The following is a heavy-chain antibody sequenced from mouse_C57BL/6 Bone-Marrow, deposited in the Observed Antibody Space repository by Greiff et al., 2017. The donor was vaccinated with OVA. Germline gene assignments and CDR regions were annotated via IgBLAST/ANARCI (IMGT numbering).Heavy chain of an antibody. J-gene: IGHJ4*01. V-gene: IGHV1-59*01. CDR2: IDPSDSST. CDR3: ARLWNYGSSYAMDY. Sequence: QVQLQQPGAELVRPGTSVKLSCKASGYTFTSYWMHWVKQRPGQGLEWIGVIDPSDSSTNYNQKFKGKVTLTVDTSSSTAYMQLSSLTSEDSAVYYGARLWNYGSSYAMDYWGQGTSVTVSS. CDR1: GYTFTSYW. D-gene: IGHD1-1*01.